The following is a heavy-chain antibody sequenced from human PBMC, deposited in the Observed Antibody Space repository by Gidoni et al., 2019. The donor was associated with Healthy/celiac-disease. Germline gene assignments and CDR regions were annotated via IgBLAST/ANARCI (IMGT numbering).Heavy chain of an antibody. J-gene: IGHJ3*02. V-gene: IGHV3-21*01. D-gene: IGHD4-4*01. CDR3: ARREQYDAFDI. Sequence: EVQLVESGGGLVKPGGSLRLSCPASGFTFSSYSMNWVRQAPGKGLEWVSSISSSSSYIYYADSVKGRCTISRDNAKNSLYLQMNSLRAEDTAVYYCARREQYDAFDIWGQGTMVTVSS. CDR2: ISSSSSYI. CDR1: GFTFSSYS.